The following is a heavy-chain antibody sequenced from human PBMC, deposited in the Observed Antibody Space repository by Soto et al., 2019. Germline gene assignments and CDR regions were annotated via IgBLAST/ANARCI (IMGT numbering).Heavy chain of an antibody. J-gene: IGHJ6*03. CDR2: IYYSGST. CDR3: ARQVGAGYCSSTSCYGNIYYMDV. Sequence: PSETLSLTCTVSGGSISSSSYYWGWIRQPPGKGLEWIGSIYYSGSTNYNPSLKSRVTISVDTSKNQFSLKLSSVTAADTAVYYCARQVGAGYCSSTSCYGNIYYMDVWGKGTTVTVSS. D-gene: IGHD2-2*01. V-gene: IGHV4-39*01. CDR1: GGSISSSSYY.